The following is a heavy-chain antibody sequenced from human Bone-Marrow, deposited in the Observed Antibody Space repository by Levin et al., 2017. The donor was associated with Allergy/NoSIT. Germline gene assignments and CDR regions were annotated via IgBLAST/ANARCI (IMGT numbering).Heavy chain of an antibody. CDR1: GFALGSYW. D-gene: IGHD2-15*01. CDR2: IKPDGGEK. V-gene: IGHV3-7*03. J-gene: IGHJ3*02. CDR3: ARDTSPWVAPVAYDAFDI. Sequence: GGSLRLSCAASGFALGSYWMTWLRQVPGKGLEWVANIKPDGGEKAYLDSVKGRFTVSRDNARNSVYLQMDSLRAEDTALYYCARDTSPWVAPVAYDAFDIWGQGTMVTVS.